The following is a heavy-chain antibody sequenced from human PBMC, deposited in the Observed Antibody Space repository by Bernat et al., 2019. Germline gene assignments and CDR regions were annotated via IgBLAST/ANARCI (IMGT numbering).Heavy chain of an antibody. CDR2: ISYDGSNK. V-gene: IGHV3-30-3*01. J-gene: IGHJ4*02. Sequence: QVQLVESGGGVVQPGRSLRLSFAASGFTFSSYAMHWVRQAPGKGLEWVAVISYDGSNKYFADSVKGRFTISIDNSKNTLYLQMNSLRAEDTDVYYCARAYYYDSSGVDYWGQGTLVTVSS. CDR1: GFTFSSYA. D-gene: IGHD3-22*01. CDR3: ARAYYYDSSGVDY.